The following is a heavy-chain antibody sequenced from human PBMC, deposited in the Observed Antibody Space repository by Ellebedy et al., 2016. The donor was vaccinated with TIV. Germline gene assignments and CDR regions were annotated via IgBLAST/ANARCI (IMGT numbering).Heavy chain of an antibody. CDR1: GFTFSSYS. CDR2: ISSSSSTI. J-gene: IGHJ4*02. D-gene: IGHD1-26*01. CDR3: ARGGVGATTFVGVY. Sequence: GESLKISCAASGFTFSSYSMNWVRQAPGKGLEWVSYISSSSSTIYYADSVKGRFTISRDNAKNSLYLQMNSLRDEDTAVYYCARGGVGATTFVGVYWGQGTLVTVSS. V-gene: IGHV3-48*02.